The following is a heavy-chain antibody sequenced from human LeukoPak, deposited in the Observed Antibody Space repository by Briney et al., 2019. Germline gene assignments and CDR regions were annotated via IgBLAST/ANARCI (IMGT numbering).Heavy chain of an antibody. CDR2: IYHSGST. D-gene: IGHD3-22*01. CDR3: ARGGWNKFDY. CDR1: GGSISSGSYY. V-gene: IGHV4-61*10. Sequence: SETLSLTCTVSGGSISSGSYYWSWIRQPAGKGLEWIGSIYHSGSTYYNPSLKSRVTISVDTSKNQFSLKLSSVTAADTAVYYCARGGWNKFDYWGQGTLVTVSS. J-gene: IGHJ4*02.